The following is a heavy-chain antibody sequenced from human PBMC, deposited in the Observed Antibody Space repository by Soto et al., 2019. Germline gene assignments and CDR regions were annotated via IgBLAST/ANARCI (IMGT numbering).Heavy chain of an antibody. CDR1: GFTFSSYA. J-gene: IGHJ6*02. V-gene: IGHV3-30*18. CDR3: AKGPGIAAAGAYYYYYGMDV. D-gene: IGHD6-13*01. CDR2: ISYDGSNK. Sequence: GGSLRLSCAASGFTFSSYAMSWVRQAPGKGLEWVAVISYDGSNKYYADSVKGRFTISRDNSKNTLYLQMNSLRAEDTAVYYCAKGPGIAAAGAYYYYYGMDVWGQGTTVTVSS.